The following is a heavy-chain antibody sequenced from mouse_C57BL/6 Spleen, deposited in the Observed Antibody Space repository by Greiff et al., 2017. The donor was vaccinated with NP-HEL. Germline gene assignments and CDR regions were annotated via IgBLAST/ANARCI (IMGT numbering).Heavy chain of an antibody. V-gene: IGHV1-4*01. CDR3: ARDFAY. J-gene: IGHJ3*01. Sequence: QVQLKQSGAELARPGASVKMSCTASGYTFTSYTMPWVNQTPGKGLEWIGSINPSSGYTKYHQKFKDKATLTAAKAACTAYMQQSSLTSADSAVYYCARDFAYWGPGTLVTVSA. CDR1: GYTFTSYT. CDR2: INPSSGYT.